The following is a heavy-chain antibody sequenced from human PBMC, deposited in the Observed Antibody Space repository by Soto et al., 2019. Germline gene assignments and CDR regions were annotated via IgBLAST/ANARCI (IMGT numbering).Heavy chain of an antibody. Sequence: QVQVMGSGGGVVQPGRSLTLSCAVSGFTFSGYTLHWVRQAPGKGLEWVAVSSFDGTIKDFADSVKGRFTISRDISKSTMFLQMNDLRPEDTAIYFCASPFFSRGYGGYGSFRPSFYFESWQQGTQVTVSS. D-gene: IGHD5-12*01. V-gene: IGHV3-30-3*01. CDR3: ASPFFSRGYGGYGSFRPSFYFES. CDR2: SSFDGTIK. J-gene: IGHJ4*02. CDR1: GFTFSGYT.